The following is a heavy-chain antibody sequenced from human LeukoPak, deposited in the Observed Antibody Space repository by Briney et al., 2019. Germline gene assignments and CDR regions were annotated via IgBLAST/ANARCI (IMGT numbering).Heavy chain of an antibody. D-gene: IGHD3-16*01. Sequence: GASVKVSCKASGYTFTSYYMHWVRQAPGQGLEWMGIINPSGGSTSYAQKFQGRVTMTSDTSTSTVYMELSSLRSEDTAVYYCARDLADDAFDIWGQGTMVTVSS. CDR1: GYTFTSYY. J-gene: IGHJ3*02. V-gene: IGHV1-46*01. CDR3: ARDLADDAFDI. CDR2: INPSGGST.